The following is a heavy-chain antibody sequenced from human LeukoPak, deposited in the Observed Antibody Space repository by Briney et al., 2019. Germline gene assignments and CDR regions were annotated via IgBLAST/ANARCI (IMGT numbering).Heavy chain of an antibody. V-gene: IGHV1-24*01. J-gene: IGHJ2*01. D-gene: IGHD4-23*01. Sequence: ASVKVSCKVSGYTLTELSMHWVRQAPGKGLEWMGGFDPEDGETIYAQKFQGRVTMTEDTSTDTAYMELSSLRSEDTAVYYCATHSSTVVTPWYFDLWGRGTLVTVSS. CDR3: ATHSSTVVTPWYFDL. CDR1: GYTLTELS. CDR2: FDPEDGET.